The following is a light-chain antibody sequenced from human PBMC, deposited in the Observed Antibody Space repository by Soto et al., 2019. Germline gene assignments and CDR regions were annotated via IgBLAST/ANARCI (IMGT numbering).Light chain of an antibody. CDR1: QSVSSN. J-gene: IGKJ1*01. Sequence: EIVMTQSPATLSVSPGGRATLSCTASQSVSSNLAWYQQKPGQAPRLLIYGASTRATGIPARFSGTGSGTDFTLTVSSLQSEDFAVYYCQQYDNWPQTFGQGTKVDIK. CDR2: GAS. CDR3: QQYDNWPQT. V-gene: IGKV3-15*01.